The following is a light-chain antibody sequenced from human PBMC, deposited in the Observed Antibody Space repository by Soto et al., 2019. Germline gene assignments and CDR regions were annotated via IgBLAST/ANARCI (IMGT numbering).Light chain of an antibody. J-gene: IGKJ1*01. CDR1: QSVSSD. CDR2: AAS. V-gene: IGKV3-15*01. CDR3: QQYNNWPRT. Sequence: IVMTQSPATLSLSPGETVTLSCRTSQSVSSDLAWYQHKPGQAPRLLIYAASTRATDIPAKFSGSGSGSEFTLTISSLQSEDFAIYYCQQYNNWPRTFGQGTKVDI.